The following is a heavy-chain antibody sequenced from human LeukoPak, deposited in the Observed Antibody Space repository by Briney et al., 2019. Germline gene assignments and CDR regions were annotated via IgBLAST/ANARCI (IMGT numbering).Heavy chain of an antibody. CDR3: ARDVYYYDSNGPYYSYYYAMDV. CDR2: ISAFNGNT. Sequence: GASVKVSCKASGYTFTYYGISWVRQAPGQGLEGMGWISAFNGNTKYAQKLQGRVTMTTDTSTSTAYMELRSLRSDDTHVYYCARDVYYYDSNGPYYSYYYAMDVWGQGTTVTVSS. CDR1: GYTFTYYG. J-gene: IGHJ6*02. V-gene: IGHV1-18*01. D-gene: IGHD3-22*01.